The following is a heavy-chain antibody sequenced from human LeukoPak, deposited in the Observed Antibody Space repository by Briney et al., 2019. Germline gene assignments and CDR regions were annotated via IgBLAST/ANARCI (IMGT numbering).Heavy chain of an antibody. CDR2: IKQDGSEK. Sequence: GGSLRLSCAASGFTFSSYWVSWVRQAPGKGLEWVANIKQDGSEKYYVDSVKGRFTISRDNAKNSLYLQMNSLRAEDTAVYYCAREPVDTAMVYFDYWGQGTLVTVSS. CDR1: GFTFSSYW. CDR3: AREPVDTAMVYFDY. J-gene: IGHJ4*02. D-gene: IGHD5-18*01. V-gene: IGHV3-7*01.